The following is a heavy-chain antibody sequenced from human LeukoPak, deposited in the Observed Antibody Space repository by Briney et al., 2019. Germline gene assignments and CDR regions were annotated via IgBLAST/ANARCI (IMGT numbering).Heavy chain of an antibody. CDR2: ISSTSSYT. CDR3: ATGGTYFDC. CDR1: GFTFSSYT. D-gene: IGHD1-26*01. V-gene: IGHV3-21*01. Sequence: PGRSLRLSCAASGFTFSSYTMNWVRQAPGKGLEWVSSISSTSSYTYYADSVKGRFTISRDNAKNSLYLQMNSRRAEDTAVYYCATGGTYFDCWGQGTLVTVSS. J-gene: IGHJ4*02.